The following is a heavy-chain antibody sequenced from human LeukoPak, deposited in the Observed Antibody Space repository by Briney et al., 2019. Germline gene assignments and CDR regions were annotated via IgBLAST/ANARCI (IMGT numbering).Heavy chain of an antibody. J-gene: IGHJ4*02. CDR2: IKSKTDGGTT. V-gene: IGHV3-15*01. CDR3: TTEVDRLYRSSSGFDY. CDR1: GFTFSNAW. D-gene: IGHD6-13*01. Sequence: GGSLRLSCAASGFTFSNAWMSWVRQAPGKGLEWVGRIKSKTDGGTTDYAAPVKGRFTISRDDSKNTLYLQMSSLKTEDTAVYYCTTEVDRLYRSSSGFDYWGQGTLVTVSS.